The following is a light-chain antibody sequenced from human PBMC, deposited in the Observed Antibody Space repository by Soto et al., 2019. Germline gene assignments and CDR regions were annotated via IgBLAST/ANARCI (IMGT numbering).Light chain of an antibody. CDR2: KAS. CDR1: QSIGIW. J-gene: IGKJ1*01. CDR3: QQYNDYAWT. V-gene: IGKV1-5*03. Sequence: IQMTQSPSTLSASLGDRVAITCRASQSIGIWLAWYQKKPGKAPRFLIYKASTLQTGVPSRFSGSGSGTEFTLTISSLQPDDFATYYCQQYNDYAWTFGQGTKVEIK.